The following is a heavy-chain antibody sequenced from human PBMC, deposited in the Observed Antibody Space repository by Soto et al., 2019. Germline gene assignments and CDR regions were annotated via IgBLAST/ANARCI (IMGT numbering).Heavy chain of an antibody. D-gene: IGHD2-21*02. CDR2: ISYDGSNK. V-gene: IGHV3-30-3*01. Sequence: PGGSLRLSCAASGFTFSSYAMHWVRQAPGKGLEWEAVISYDGSNKYYADSVKGRFTITRDNSTNTLYMQMNSLRAEDTAVYYCARDIWKEYCGGDCYPIYGMDVWGQGTTVTAP. CDR1: GFTFSSYA. CDR3: ARDIWKEYCGGDCYPIYGMDV. J-gene: IGHJ6*02.